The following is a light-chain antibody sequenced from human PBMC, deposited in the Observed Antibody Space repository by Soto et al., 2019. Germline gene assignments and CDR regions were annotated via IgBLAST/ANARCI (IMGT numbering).Light chain of an antibody. CDR1: SSDVGGYNY. Sequence: QSALTQPPSASGSPGQSVTISCTGTSSDVGGYNYVSWYQQHPDKAPKLMIYEVSKRPSGVPDRFSGSKSGNTASLTVSGLQAEDEADYYCSSYAGSNNVVFGGGIKLTVL. J-gene: IGLJ2*01. CDR3: SSYAGSNNVV. V-gene: IGLV2-8*01. CDR2: EVS.